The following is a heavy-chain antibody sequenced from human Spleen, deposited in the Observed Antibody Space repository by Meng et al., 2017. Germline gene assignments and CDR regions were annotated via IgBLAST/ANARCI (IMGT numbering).Heavy chain of an antibody. V-gene: IGHV3-21*01. CDR1: GFTFSSYS. CDR3: ARDLLVREKGLVGWNQRKVYYYGMDV. CDR2: ISSSSSYI. D-gene: IGHD3-10*01. Sequence: GESLKISCAASGFTFSSYSMNWVRQAPGKGLEWVSSISSSSSYIYYADSVKGRFTISRDNAENTLYLQMNSLRGEDTAVYYCARDLLVREKGLVGWNQRKVYYYGMDVWGQGTTVTVSS. J-gene: IGHJ6*02.